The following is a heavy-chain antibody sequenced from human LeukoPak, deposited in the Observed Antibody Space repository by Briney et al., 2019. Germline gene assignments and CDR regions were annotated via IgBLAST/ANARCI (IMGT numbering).Heavy chain of an antibody. D-gene: IGHD3-3*01. CDR1: GYTFTSYG. Sequence: ASVKVSCKASGYTFTSYGISWVRQAPGQGLEWMGWISAYNGNTNYAQKLQGRVTMTTDTSTSTAYRALRSLRSDDAAVYYCASDRAILGSHSLYFDYWGQGTLVTVSS. CDR3: ASDRAILGSHSLYFDY. J-gene: IGHJ4*02. V-gene: IGHV1-18*01. CDR2: ISAYNGNT.